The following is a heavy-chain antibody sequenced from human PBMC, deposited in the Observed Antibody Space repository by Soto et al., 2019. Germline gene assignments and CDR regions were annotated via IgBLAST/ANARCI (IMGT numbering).Heavy chain of an antibody. CDR3: ASGSPRLPY. CDR2: IYYSGST. J-gene: IGHJ4*02. V-gene: IGHV4-61*01. Sequence: QVQLQESGPGLVKPSETLSLTCTVSGGSVSSGSYYWSWIRQPPGKGLEWIGYIYYSGSTNYNPSLKSRVTISVDTSKNQFSLKLSSVTAADTAVYYCASGSPRLPYWGQGTLVTVSS. CDR1: GGSVSSGSYY. D-gene: IGHD6-25*01.